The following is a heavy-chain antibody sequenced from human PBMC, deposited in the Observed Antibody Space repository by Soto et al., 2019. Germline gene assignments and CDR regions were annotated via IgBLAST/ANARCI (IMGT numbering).Heavy chain of an antibody. Sequence: SGATLVNPTQTPTLNCTFSGFSLNTRGVGVGWIRQPPGKALEWLALIYWDDDKRYSPSLRSRLTITKDTSKNQVVLTMTNMDPVDTATYYCTHRPQSAEALELPLWGQGTLVTVSS. CDR2: IYWDDDK. J-gene: IGHJ4*02. CDR3: THRPQSAEALELPL. CDR1: GFSLNTRGVG. V-gene: IGHV2-5*02. D-gene: IGHD1-7*01.